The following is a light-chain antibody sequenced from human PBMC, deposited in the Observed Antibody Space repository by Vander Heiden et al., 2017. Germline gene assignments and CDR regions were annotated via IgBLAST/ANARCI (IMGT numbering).Light chain of an antibody. CDR3: QQYDTSRVT. V-gene: IGKV3-20*01. CDR2: AAS. J-gene: IGKJ3*01. Sequence: EIVLTQSPGTLPLSPGELATLSRSASQSVSSSFLAWDQKKPGQAPRLLIYAASARATGIPDRFSGSGSGTDFTLTISRLEPEDFAVYYCQQYDTSRVTYGPGTRVD. CDR1: QSVSSSF.